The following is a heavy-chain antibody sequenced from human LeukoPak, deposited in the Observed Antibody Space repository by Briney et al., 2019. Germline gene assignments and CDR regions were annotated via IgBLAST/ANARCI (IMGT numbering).Heavy chain of an antibody. D-gene: IGHD2-15*01. V-gene: IGHV4-61*01. CDR2: IYYSGST. Sequence: KASETLSLTCTVSGGSVSSGSYYWSWIRQPPGKGLEWIGYIYYSGSTNYNPSLKSRVTISVDTSKNQFSLKLSSVTAADTAVYYCAREFIEVYCSGGSCYVGWFDPWGQGTLVTVSS. CDR3: AREFIEVYCSGGSCYVGWFDP. CDR1: GGSVSSGSYY. J-gene: IGHJ5*02.